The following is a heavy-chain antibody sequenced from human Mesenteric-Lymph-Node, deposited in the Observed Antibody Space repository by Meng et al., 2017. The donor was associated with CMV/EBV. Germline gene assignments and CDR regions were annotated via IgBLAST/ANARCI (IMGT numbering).Heavy chain of an antibody. Sequence: ASVKVSCKASGYTFTSYDINWVRQATGQGLEWMGWMNPNSGNTGYAQKFQGRVTITRNTSISTAYMELSSLRSEDTAVYYCARVSLGYCSSTSYYHFDYWGQGTLVTVSS. D-gene: IGHD2-2*01. V-gene: IGHV1-8*03. CDR1: GYTFTSYD. J-gene: IGHJ4*02. CDR2: MNPNSGNT. CDR3: ARVSLGYCSSTSYYHFDY.